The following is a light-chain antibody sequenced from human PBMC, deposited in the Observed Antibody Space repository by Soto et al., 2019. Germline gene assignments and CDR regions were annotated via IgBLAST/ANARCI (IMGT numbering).Light chain of an antibody. CDR3: SSYTSSSTLV. CDR1: SSDVGGYNY. CDR2: DVS. Sequence: QLVLTQPASVSGSPGQSITISCTGTSSDVGGYNYVSWYQQHPGKAPKLMIYDVSNRPSGVSNRFSCSKSGNTASLTISGLQAEDEADYYCSSYTSSSTLVFGTGTKVTVL. V-gene: IGLV2-14*01. J-gene: IGLJ1*01.